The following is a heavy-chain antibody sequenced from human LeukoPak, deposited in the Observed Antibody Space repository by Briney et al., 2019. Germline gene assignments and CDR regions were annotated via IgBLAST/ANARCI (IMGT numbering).Heavy chain of an antibody. D-gene: IGHD6-19*01. J-gene: IGHJ3*02. CDR2: IYHSGST. V-gene: IGHV4-38-2*01. CDR1: GYSISSGYY. CDR3: ARHRIAVAGAPYDAFDI. Sequence: SETLSLTCAVSGYSISSGYYWGWTRQPPGKGLEWIGSIYHSGSTYYNPSLKSRVTISVDTSKNQFSLKLSSVTAADTAVYYCARHRIAVAGAPYDAFDIWGQGTMVTVSS.